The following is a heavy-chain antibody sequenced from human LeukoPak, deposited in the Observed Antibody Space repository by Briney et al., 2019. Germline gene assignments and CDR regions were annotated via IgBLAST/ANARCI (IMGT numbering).Heavy chain of an antibody. CDR2: IYYSGST. Sequence: SDTLSLTCTVSGGSISSSSYYWGSIRQPPGKGLEWIGSIYYSGSTYYNPSLKSRDTISVDTSKNQFSLKLSSVTAADTAVYYCAGTFTYYDILTGYSYYAMDVWGQGTTVTVSS. CDR1: GGSISSSSYY. D-gene: IGHD3-9*01. V-gene: IGHV4-39*01. J-gene: IGHJ6*02. CDR3: AGTFTYYDILTGYSYYAMDV.